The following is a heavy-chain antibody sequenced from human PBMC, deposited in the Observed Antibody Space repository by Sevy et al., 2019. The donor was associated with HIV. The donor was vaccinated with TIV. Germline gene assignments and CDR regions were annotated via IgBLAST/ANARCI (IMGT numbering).Heavy chain of an antibody. V-gene: IGHV4-34*01. Sequence: SETLSLTCAVYGGSLSGYYWSGIRQPPGKGLEWIGEINHSGSTNNNPSPKSRVTISVDTSKNQFSLKLGSVTAADTAVYYCARGAGEQQLVRSGMDVWGQGTTVTVSS. CDR1: GGSLSGYY. CDR3: ARGAGEQQLVRSGMDV. D-gene: IGHD6-13*01. CDR2: INHSGST. J-gene: IGHJ6*02.